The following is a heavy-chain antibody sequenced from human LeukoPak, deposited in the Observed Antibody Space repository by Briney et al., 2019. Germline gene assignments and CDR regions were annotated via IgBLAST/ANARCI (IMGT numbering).Heavy chain of an antibody. CDR1: ADSVTSGGYY. CDR3: ARDVVVTSSPDAFDI. CDR2: ISNSGTT. V-gene: IGHV4-31*11. D-gene: IGHD2-21*02. Sequence: SQTLSLTCAVAADSVTSGGYYWTWIRHHPGKGLEWIGYISNSGTTSYNPSLKTRVSISVDTSDNQFSLRLTSVTAADTAVYYCARDVVVTSSPDAFDIWGQGTMVTVSS. J-gene: IGHJ3*02.